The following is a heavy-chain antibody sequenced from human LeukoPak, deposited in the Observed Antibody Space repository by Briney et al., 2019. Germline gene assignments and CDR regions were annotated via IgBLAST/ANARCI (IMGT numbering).Heavy chain of an antibody. J-gene: IGHJ6*02. D-gene: IGHD5-18*01. CDR2: IRSKAYRGTT. CDR3: SRGPIQLWVHNGVDV. Sequence: GGSLRLSCTTSGFNFGDHATTWVRQAPGKGLELVGFIRSKAYRGTTEYAASVKGRFTISRDDSKSVVYLQMNSLKSEDTAVYYCSRGPIQLWVHNGVDVWGQGTTVTVSS. V-gene: IGHV3-49*04. CDR1: GFNFGDHA.